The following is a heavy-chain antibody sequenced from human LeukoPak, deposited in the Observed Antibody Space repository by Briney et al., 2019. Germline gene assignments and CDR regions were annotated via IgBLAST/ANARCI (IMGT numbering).Heavy chain of an antibody. CDR1: GGSISSSSYY. CDR2: IYYSGST. D-gene: IGHD6-19*01. V-gene: IGHV4-39*02. Sequence: SETLSLTCTVSGGSISSSSYYRGWIRQPPGKGLEWIGSIYYSGSTYYNPSLKSRVTISVDTSKNQFSLKFNSVTAADTAVYYCARGGGVRTGSGWRPGNCFDPWGQGTLVIVSS. J-gene: IGHJ5*02. CDR3: ARGGGVRTGSGWRPGNCFDP.